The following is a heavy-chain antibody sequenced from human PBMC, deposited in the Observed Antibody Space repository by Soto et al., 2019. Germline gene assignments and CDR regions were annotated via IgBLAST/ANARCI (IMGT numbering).Heavy chain of an antibody. V-gene: IGHV3-66*01. CDR2: IYSGGST. D-gene: IGHD4-17*01. CDR1: GFTVSCNY. J-gene: IGHJ4*02. CDR3: ARDPSADYGDYVDGDFDY. Sequence: GGSLRISCADSGFTVSCNYMSLVRPAPGKGLEWGLVIYSGGSTYYADSVKGRFTISRDNSKNTLYLQMNSLRAEDTAVYYCARDPSADYGDYVDGDFDYWGQGTLVTVSS.